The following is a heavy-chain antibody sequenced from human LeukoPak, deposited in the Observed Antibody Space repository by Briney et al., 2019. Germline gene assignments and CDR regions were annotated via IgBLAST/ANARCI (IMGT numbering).Heavy chain of an antibody. J-gene: IGHJ4*02. CDR2: IYHSGST. V-gene: IGHV4-38-2*01. CDR1: GYSISSGYY. D-gene: IGHD3-3*01. CDR3: ARRDYDFWSGPANNFDY. Sequence: PSETLPLTCAVSGYSISSGYYWGWIRQPPGKGLEWIGSIYHSGSTYYNPSLKSRVTISVDTSKNQFSLKLSSVTAADTAVYYCARRDYDFWSGPANNFDYWGQGTLVTVSS.